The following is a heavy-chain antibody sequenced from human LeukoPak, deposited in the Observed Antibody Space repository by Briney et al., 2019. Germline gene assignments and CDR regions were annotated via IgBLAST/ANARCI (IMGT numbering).Heavy chain of an antibody. CDR1: GFTFSRFG. CDR2: ISYDGRNK. Sequence: GGSLRLSCGASGFTFSRFGIHWVRQAPGRGLEWVSVISYDGRNKHYADSVKGRFTISRDNSKNTLFLQMNSLRAEDTAVYYCARGLPGGFVGFSSSWYPLDYWGQGALVTVSS. V-gene: IGHV3-30*04. D-gene: IGHD6-13*01. J-gene: IGHJ4*02. CDR3: ARGLPGGFVGFSSSWYPLDY.